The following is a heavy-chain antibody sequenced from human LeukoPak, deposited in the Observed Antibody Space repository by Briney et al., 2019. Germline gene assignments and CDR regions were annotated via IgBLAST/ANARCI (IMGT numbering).Heavy chain of an antibody. CDR1: GASISSSSYH. CDR2: IYYSGST. CDR3: ARVGGITMIVVLITDAFDI. D-gene: IGHD3-22*01. J-gene: IGHJ3*02. Sequence: SETLSLTCTVSGASISSSSYHWGWLRQPPGKGLEWIGGIYYSGSTYYNPSLKSRVTISVDTSKNQFSLKLRSVTAADTAVYYCARVGGITMIVVLITDAFDIWGQGTMVTVSS. V-gene: IGHV4-39*07.